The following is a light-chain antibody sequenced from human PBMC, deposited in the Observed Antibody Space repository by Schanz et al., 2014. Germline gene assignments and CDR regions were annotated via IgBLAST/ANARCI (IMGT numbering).Light chain of an antibody. V-gene: IGKV1-5*01. Sequence: DIQMTQSPSTLSASVGDRVTITCRASQSIGNWLAWYQHKPGKAPKFLIYDASSLGSGVPSRFSGSGSGTEFTLTINSLQPDDFATYYCQHYSVPSGTFGQGTKLEIK. CDR2: DAS. CDR1: QSIGNW. J-gene: IGKJ2*01. CDR3: QHYSVPSGT.